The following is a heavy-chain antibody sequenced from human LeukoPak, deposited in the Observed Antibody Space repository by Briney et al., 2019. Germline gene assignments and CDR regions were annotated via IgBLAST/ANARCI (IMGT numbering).Heavy chain of an antibody. D-gene: IGHD5-24*01. V-gene: IGHV3-30*18. J-gene: IGHJ4*02. CDR3: AKDGGYKNFLYYFDY. CDR2: ISYDGSNK. Sequence: GGSLRLSCAASGFTFSSYGMHWVRQAPGKGLEWVAVISYDGSNKYYADSVKGRFTISRDNSKNTLYLQMNSLGAEDTAVYYCAKDGGYKNFLYYFDYWGQGTLVTVSS. CDR1: GFTFSSYG.